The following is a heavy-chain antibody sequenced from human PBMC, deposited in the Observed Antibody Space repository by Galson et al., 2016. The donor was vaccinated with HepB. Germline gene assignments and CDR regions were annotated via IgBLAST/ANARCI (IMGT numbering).Heavy chain of an antibody. CDR3: PRDSTNFDL. J-gene: IGHJ2*01. V-gene: IGHV3-21*01. CDR2: NSSSSNEI. CDR1: GFTLSKYS. Sequence: SLRLSCAASGFTLSKYSMTWVRQAPGKGLQWVSSNSSSSNEIPYADSMKGRFTISRDNSKNSLYLQTFSLRADDTAVYYCPRDSTNFDLWGRGALVTVSS.